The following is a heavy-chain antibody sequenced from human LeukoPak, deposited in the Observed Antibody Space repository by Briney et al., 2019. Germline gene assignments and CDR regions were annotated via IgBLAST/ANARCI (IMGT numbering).Heavy chain of an antibody. J-gene: IGHJ1*01. CDR1: GFSFSTYG. D-gene: IGHD3-3*01. Sequence: PGGSLRLSCAASGFSFSTYGMFWVRQAPGKGLEWVGVISYDGSNQYCADSVKGRFTISRDNSKNTLYLQMDSLRAEDTAVYYCAKGDFWNGLGEYFLYWGQGILVTVSS. CDR3: AKGDFWNGLGEYFLY. V-gene: IGHV3-33*05. CDR2: ISYDGSNQ.